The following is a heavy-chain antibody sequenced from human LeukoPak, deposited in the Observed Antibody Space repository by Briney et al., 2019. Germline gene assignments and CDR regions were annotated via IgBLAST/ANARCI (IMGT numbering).Heavy chain of an antibody. J-gene: IGHJ4*02. CDR1: GGSISSYY. V-gene: IGHV4-59*01. D-gene: IGHD6-19*01. Sequence: PSETLSLTCTVSGGSISSYYWSWIRQPPGKGLEWIGYIYYSGSTNYNPSLKSRVTISLDTTKKQFSLKLRSVTAADTAVYYCARIGSGWYGGFDYWGQGTLVTVSS. CDR3: ARIGSGWYGGFDY. CDR2: IYYSGST.